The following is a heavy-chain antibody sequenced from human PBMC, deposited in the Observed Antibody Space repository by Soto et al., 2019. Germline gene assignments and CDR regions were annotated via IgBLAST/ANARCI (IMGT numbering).Heavy chain of an antibody. Sequence: PGESLKISCKASGDSFSTDWIGWVRQMPGKGLEWMGVIYPGDFRTRYNPPFQGQVTISADKSISTAYLQWSSLKASDSAMYYCATRCLLSPESSHWGQGTLVTVSS. CDR3: ATRCLLSPESSH. V-gene: IGHV5-51*01. D-gene: IGHD2-2*01. CDR2: IYPGDFRT. J-gene: IGHJ4*02. CDR1: GDSFSTDW.